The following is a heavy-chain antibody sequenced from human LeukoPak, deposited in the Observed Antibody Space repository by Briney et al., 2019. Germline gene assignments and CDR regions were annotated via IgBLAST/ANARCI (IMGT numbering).Heavy chain of an antibody. Sequence: GGSLRLSCAASGFTFSNYWMHWVRQAPGKGLVWVSRINSDGSSTSYADSVKGRFTISRDNTKNTLYLQMNSLRAEDTAVYYCARVPYGSGRNYFDYWGQGTLVTVSS. CDR2: INSDGSST. CDR3: ARVPYGSGRNYFDY. V-gene: IGHV3-74*01. CDR1: GFTFSNYW. D-gene: IGHD3-10*01. J-gene: IGHJ4*02.